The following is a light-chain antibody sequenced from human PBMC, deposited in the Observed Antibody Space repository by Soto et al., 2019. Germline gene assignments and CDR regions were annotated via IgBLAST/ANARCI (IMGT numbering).Light chain of an antibody. CDR3: QQYCSLPHT. CDR2: GAS. Sequence: EIVLTQSPGTLSLSPGERATLSCRASQSVSNSYLAWYQQKPGQAPRLLIYGASNRATGIPDRFSGSGSGTDFTLTISRLEPEDVAVYYCQQYCSLPHTFGLGTKLEIK. J-gene: IGKJ2*01. CDR1: QSVSNSY. V-gene: IGKV3-20*01.